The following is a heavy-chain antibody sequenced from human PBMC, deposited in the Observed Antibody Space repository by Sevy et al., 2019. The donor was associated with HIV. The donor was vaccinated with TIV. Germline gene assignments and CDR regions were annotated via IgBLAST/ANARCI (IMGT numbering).Heavy chain of an antibody. J-gene: IGHJ6*02. CDR3: ARGYSYGLGYYYYGMDV. Sequence: ASVKVSCKASGYTFTSYGISWVRQAPGQGLEWMGWISAYNGNTNYAQKLQGRVPMTTDTSTSTPYMELRSLRSDDTAVYYCARGYSYGLGYYYYGMDVWGQGTTVTVSS. CDR2: ISAYNGNT. D-gene: IGHD5-18*01. CDR1: GYTFTSYG. V-gene: IGHV1-18*01.